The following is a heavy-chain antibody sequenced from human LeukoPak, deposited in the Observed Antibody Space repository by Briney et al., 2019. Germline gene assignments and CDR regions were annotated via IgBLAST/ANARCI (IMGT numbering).Heavy chain of an antibody. D-gene: IGHD3-3*01. CDR1: GYTFTIYG. Sequence: EASVKVSCKASGYTFTIYGISWVRQAPGQGLEWMGWISAYNGNTNYAQKLQGRVTMTTDTSTSTAYMELRSLRSDDTAVYYCARGTSISMYYDFWSGYYRPEYFQHWGQGTLVTVSS. J-gene: IGHJ1*01. CDR3: ARGTSISMYYDFWSGYYRPEYFQH. V-gene: IGHV1-18*01. CDR2: ISAYNGNT.